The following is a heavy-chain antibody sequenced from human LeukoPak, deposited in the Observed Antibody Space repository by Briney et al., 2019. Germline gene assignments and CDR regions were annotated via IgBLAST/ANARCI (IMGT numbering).Heavy chain of an antibody. V-gene: IGHV4-34*01. Sequence: PSETLSLTCAVYGGSFSGYYWSWIRQPPGQGLEWIGEINHSGSTNYNPSLKSRVTISVDTSKNQFSLKLSSVTAADTAVYYCARVAATVTELYYFDYWGQGTLVTVSS. CDR3: ARVAATVTELYYFDY. CDR1: GGSFSGYY. D-gene: IGHD4-17*01. J-gene: IGHJ4*02. CDR2: INHSGST.